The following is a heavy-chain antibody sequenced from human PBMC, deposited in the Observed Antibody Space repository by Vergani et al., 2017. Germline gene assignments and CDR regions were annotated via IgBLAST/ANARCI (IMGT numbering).Heavy chain of an antibody. J-gene: IGHJ6*03. CDR1: GGSFSGYY. V-gene: IGHV4-34*01. CDR2: INHSGST. CDR3: ARGRRPGVGYYYYYMDV. Sequence: QVQLQQWGAGLLKPSETLSLTCAVYGGSFSGYYWSWIRQPPGKGLEWIGEINHSGSTNYNPSLKSRVTISVDTSKNQFSLKLSSVTAADTAVYYCARGRRPGVGYYYYYMDVWGKGTTVTVSS. D-gene: IGHD1-14*01.